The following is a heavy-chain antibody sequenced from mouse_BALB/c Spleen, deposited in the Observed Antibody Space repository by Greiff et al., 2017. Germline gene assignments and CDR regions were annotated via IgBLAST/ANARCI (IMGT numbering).Heavy chain of an antibody. CDR2: IRSKSNNYAT. D-gene: IGHD2-14*01. Sequence: DVKLVESGGGLVQPKGSLKLSCAASGFTFNTYAMHWVCQAPGKGLEWVARIRSKSNNYATYYADSVKDRFTISRDDSQSMLYLQMNNLKTEDTAMYYCVREGYDGNFDVWGAGTTVTVSS. V-gene: IGHV10-3*03. J-gene: IGHJ1*01. CDR3: VREGYDGNFDV. CDR1: GFTFNTYA.